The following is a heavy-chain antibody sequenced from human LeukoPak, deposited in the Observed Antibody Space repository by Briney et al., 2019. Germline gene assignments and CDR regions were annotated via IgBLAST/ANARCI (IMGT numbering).Heavy chain of an antibody. CDR2: INPNSGGT. CDR1: GYTFTGYY. J-gene: IGHJ5*02. D-gene: IGHD3-10*01. CDR3: ARGMPYYYGSGSWFDP. Sequence: EASVKVSCKASGYTFTGYYMHWVRQAPGQGLEWMGWINPNSGGTNYAQKFQGRVTMTRDTSISTAYMELSRLRSDDTAVYYCARGMPYYYGSGSWFDPWGQETLVTVSS. V-gene: IGHV1-2*02.